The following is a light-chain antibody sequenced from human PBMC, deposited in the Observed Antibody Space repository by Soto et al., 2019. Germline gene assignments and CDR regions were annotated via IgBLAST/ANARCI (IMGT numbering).Light chain of an antibody. CDR1: QSVSSNY. J-gene: IGKJ1*01. CDR2: GAS. CDR3: QQYGSSYPWT. Sequence: EIVLTQSPGPLSLSPGEGATLSCRASQSVSSNYLSWYQHKPCHAPRLLIYGASSMATGIPDRFSGSGSGTDFTLTIRRLEPEDFAVYYCQQYGSSYPWTFGQGTKVDIK. V-gene: IGKV3-20*01.